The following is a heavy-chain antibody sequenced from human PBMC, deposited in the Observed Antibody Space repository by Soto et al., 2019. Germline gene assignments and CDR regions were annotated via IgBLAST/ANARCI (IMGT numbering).Heavy chain of an antibody. CDR2: IFSNDEK. CDR3: ARREIRYDFWSGYLGMDV. V-gene: IGHV2-26*01. CDR1: GFSLSNARMG. D-gene: IGHD3-3*01. J-gene: IGHJ6*02. Sequence: QVTLKESGPVLVKPTETLTLTCTVSGFSLSNARMGVSWIRQPPGKALAWLAHIFSNDEKSYSTSLKSRLTISKDTSKSQVVLTMTNIDPVDKATYYCARREIRYDFWSGYLGMDVWGQGTTVTVSS.